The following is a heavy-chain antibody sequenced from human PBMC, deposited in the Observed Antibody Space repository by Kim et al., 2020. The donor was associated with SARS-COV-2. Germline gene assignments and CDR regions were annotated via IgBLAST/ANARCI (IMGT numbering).Heavy chain of an antibody. D-gene: IGHD6-19*01. J-gene: IGHJ5*02. CDR2: IYPGDSDT. V-gene: IGHV5-51*01. Sequence: GESLKISCKGSGYSFNSYWIAWVRQMPGKGLEWMGIIYPGDSDTRYSPAFQGHVTISVDNSISTAYLQWSSLKASDTAMYYCTRRAVASWFDLWGQGTLVTVSS. CDR1: GYSFNSYW. CDR3: TRRAVASWFDL.